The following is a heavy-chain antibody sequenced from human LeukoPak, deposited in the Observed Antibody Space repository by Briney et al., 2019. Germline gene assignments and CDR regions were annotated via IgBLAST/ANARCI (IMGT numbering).Heavy chain of an antibody. V-gene: IGHV5-51*01. CDR3: ARAGVLAY. Sequence: EESLKISCQGSGYSFTSYWIGWGRQMPGKGLEWMGGIYPGDSDTRYSPSFEGPVTISADKSITTAYLQWTSLKASDTAMSYCARAGVLAYWGQGTLVTVSS. J-gene: IGHJ4*02. CDR2: IYPGDSDT. CDR1: GYSFTSYW.